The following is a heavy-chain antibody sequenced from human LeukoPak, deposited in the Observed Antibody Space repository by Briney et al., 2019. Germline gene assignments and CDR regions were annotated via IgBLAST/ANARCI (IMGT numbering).Heavy chain of an antibody. CDR1: GGSFSGCY. CDR3: ARRRGLRLGELSTPDY. J-gene: IGHJ4*02. D-gene: IGHD3-16*02. Sequence: SETLSLTCAVYGGSFSGCYWSWIRQPPGKGLEWIGEINHSGSTNYNPSLKSRVTISVDTSKNQFFLKLSSVTAADTAVYYCARRRGLRLGELSTPDYWGQGTLVTVSS. CDR2: INHSGST. V-gene: IGHV4-34*01.